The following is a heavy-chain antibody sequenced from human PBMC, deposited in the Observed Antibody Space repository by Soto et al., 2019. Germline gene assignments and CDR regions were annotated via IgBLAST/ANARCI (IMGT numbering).Heavy chain of an antibody. CDR2: ISYDGSNK. D-gene: IGHD3-16*01. CDR1: GFTFSSYG. Sequence: PGGSLRLSCAASGFTFSSYGIHWVRQAPGKGLEWVAVISYDGSNKYYADSVKGRFTISRDNSKNTLYLQMNSLRAEDTAVYYCAKDSDMLAWGQGTLVTVSS. J-gene: IGHJ5*02. V-gene: IGHV3-30*18. CDR3: AKDSDMLA.